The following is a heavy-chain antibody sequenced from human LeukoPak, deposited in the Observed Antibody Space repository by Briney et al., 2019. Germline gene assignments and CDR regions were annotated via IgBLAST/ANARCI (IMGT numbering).Heavy chain of an antibody. CDR1: GYTFTGYY. CDR2: INPNSGDT. CDR3: ARDLGSEDFDY. J-gene: IGHJ4*02. D-gene: IGHD7-27*01. V-gene: IGHV1-2*06. Sequence: EASVKVSCKASGYTFTGYYIHWVRQAPGQGLEWMGRINPNSGDTHYAQKFQGRVTMTRDTSIRTAYMELSRLRSDDTAVYYCARDLGSEDFDYWGQGTLVTVSS.